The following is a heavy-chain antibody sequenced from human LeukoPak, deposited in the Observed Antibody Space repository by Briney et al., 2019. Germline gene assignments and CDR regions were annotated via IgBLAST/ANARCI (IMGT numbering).Heavy chain of an antibody. CDR1: GFTFAGYV. CDR3: ARAGRARGSRSGDRSFYYAGLDV. J-gene: IGHJ6*02. Sequence: GGSLRLSCEASGFTFAGYVFHWVRQTPGKGLEWVAVISSDGSKQYYADSVQGRFIISRDDSKNTLYVQMNSLRAEDTAVYYCARAGRARGSRSGDRSFYYAGLDVWGQGTTVTVSS. CDR2: ISSDGSKQ. V-gene: IGHV3-30*03. D-gene: IGHD6-19*01.